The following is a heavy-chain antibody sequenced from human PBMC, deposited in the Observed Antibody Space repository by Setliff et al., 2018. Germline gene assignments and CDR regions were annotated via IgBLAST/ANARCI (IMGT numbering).Heavy chain of an antibody. J-gene: IGHJ6*03. V-gene: IGHV3-48*01. CDR3: ARLALTGYDSSGYYYALEYYDDREG. CDR2: ISTSSSTR. Sequence: PGGSLRLSCVVSGFSFSNYGMTWVRQAPGKGLEWISYISTSSSTRYYADSVKGRFTISRDNANQSLYLQMNSLRAEDTAVYYCARLALTGYDSSGYYYALEYYDDREGGGKG. CDR1: GFSFSNYG. D-gene: IGHD3-22*01.